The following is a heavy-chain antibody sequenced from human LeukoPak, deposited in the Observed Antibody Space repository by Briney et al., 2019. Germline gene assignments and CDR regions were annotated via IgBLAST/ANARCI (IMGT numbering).Heavy chain of an antibody. V-gene: IGHV3-23*01. D-gene: IGHD6-6*01. CDR2: ISSSGGST. CDR1: GFTFSRYA. J-gene: IGHJ5*02. CDR3: AKAAGSGIAARNNWFDP. Sequence: GGALRLSCAASGFTFSRYAMSWVRQAPGRGLEWVSAISSSGGSTYYADSVKSRFTISRDNSKNTLYLQMHSLRAEDTAVYYCAKAAGSGIAARNNWFDPWGQGTLVTASS.